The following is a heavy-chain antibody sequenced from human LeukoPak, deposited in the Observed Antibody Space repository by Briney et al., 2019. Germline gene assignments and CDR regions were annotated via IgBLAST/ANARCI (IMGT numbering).Heavy chain of an antibody. CDR2: ISYDGSNK. D-gene: IGHD3-3*01. CDR1: GFTFSSYA. CDR3: ARDRLRSLDY. V-gene: IGHV3-30*04. J-gene: IGHJ4*02. Sequence: GGSLRLSCAASGFTFSSYAMSWVRQAPGKGLEWVAVISYDGSNKYYADSVKGRFTISRDNSKNTLYLQMNSLRAEDTAVYYCARDRLRSLDYWGQGTLVTVSS.